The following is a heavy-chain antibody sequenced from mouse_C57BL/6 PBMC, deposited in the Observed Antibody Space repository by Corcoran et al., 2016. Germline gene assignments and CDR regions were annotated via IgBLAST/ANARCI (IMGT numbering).Heavy chain of an antibody. CDR2: INTYSGVP. CDR3: AIDSYGSSPDY. D-gene: IGHD1-1*01. V-gene: IGHV9-3*01. J-gene: IGHJ2*01. CDR1: GYTFTTYG. Sequence: QIQLVQSGPELKKPGETVKISCKDSGYTFTTYGMSWVKQAPGKGLKWMGWINTYSGVPPYADDFKARFAFSLETSASTAYLQINNLKNEDTATYFCAIDSYGSSPDYWGQGPTLTVSS.